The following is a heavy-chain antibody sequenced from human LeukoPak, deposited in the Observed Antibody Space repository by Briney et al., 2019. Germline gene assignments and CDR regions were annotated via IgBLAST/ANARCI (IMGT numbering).Heavy chain of an antibody. CDR2: IKQDGSEK. Sequence: GGSLRLSCAASGFTFSSYWMSWVRQAPGKGLEWVANIKQDGSEKYYVDSVKGRFTISRDNAKNSLYLQMNSLRAEDTAVYYCAIAGGWYPWYFDYWGQGTLVTVSS. CDR1: GFTFSSYW. V-gene: IGHV3-7*01. CDR3: AIAGGWYPWYFDY. D-gene: IGHD6-19*01. J-gene: IGHJ4*02.